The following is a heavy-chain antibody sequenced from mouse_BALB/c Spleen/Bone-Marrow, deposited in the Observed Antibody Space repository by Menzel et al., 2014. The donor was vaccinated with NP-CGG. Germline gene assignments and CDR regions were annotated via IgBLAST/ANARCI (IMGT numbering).Heavy chain of an antibody. CDR2: ISSGSSNI. J-gene: IGHJ2*01. D-gene: IGHD4-1*01. CDR3: TRGGNWDDFDY. CDR1: GFTFSSFG. V-gene: IGHV5-17*02. Sequence: EVKLVESGGGLVQPGGSRKLSCAASGFTFSSFGMHWVRQAPEKGLEWVAYISSGSSNIYYADTVKGRFTISRDNPKNTLFLQMTNLRSEDTAMYYCTRGGNWDDFDYWGQGTTLTVSS.